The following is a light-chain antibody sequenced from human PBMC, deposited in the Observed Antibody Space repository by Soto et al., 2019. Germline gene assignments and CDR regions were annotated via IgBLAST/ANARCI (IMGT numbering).Light chain of an antibody. CDR1: QDIRNY. V-gene: IGKV1-33*01. CDR3: QHYSNRPFA. CDR2: DAS. J-gene: IGKJ4*01. Sequence: DIQMTQSPCSLSASVGDRVTITCQASQDIRNYLNWSQQKPGKAPTLLIYDASNLQTGVPSRFGGSGSGTHFTLTIYSLQPEDIAIYYCQHYSNRPFAFGGGTKVEIK.